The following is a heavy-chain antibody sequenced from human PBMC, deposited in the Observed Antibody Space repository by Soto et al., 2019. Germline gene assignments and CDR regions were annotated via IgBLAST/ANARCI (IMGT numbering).Heavy chain of an antibody. Sequence: SETLSLTCTVSGGSINNDYWSWIRQPPGKGLEWLGCVYYTGITNYNPSLKSRVTISVDTSKNQFSLDLYYLTATDTAAYYCARLVRTTVSAYWYFDLWGRGTLVTVSS. D-gene: IGHD2-2*01. CDR3: ARLVRTTVSAYWYFDL. J-gene: IGHJ2*01. CDR2: VYYTGIT. V-gene: IGHV4-59*08. CDR1: GGSINNDY.